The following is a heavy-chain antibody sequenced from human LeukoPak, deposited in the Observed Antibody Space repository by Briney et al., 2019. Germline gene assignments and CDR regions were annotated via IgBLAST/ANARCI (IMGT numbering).Heavy chain of an antibody. CDR1: GFTFSTYN. J-gene: IGHJ4*02. CDR2: ITSSSSYT. V-gene: IGHV3-21*04. CDR3: AKDMRRSAPTVTPEFDY. Sequence: GGSLRLSCAASGFTFSTYNMNWVRQAPGKGLEWVSSITSSSSYTFYADSVKGRFTISRDNAKNSLYLQMNSLRAEDTALYYCAKDMRRSAPTVTPEFDYWGQGTLVTVSS. D-gene: IGHD4-17*01.